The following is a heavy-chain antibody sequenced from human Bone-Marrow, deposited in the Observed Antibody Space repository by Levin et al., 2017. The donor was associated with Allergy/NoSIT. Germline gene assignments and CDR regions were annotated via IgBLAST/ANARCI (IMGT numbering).Heavy chain of an antibody. Sequence: GESLKISCAASGFTFSDYGMHWVRQAPGKGLEWMAFIWSDGSHQYYAESVKGRFTISRDNSKSTLYLQLNSLRAEDTAVYYCARFRSGYYFDYWGQGTLVTVSS. CDR2: IWSDGSHQ. CDR1: GFTFSDYG. V-gene: IGHV3-33*01. J-gene: IGHJ4*02. D-gene: IGHD3-22*01. CDR3: ARFRSGYYFDY.